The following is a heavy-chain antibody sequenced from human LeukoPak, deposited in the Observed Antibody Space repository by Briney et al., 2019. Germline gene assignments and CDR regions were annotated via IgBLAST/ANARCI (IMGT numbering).Heavy chain of an antibody. D-gene: IGHD1-26*01. V-gene: IGHV4-61*01. Sequence: LETLSLTCTVSGGSVSSASYYWSWIRQPPGRGLEWIGFIYYDGSTSYNPSLKSRVTLSVDTSKNQFSLKLSSVTAADSALYYCARILVGATTDYWGQGTLVTVSS. J-gene: IGHJ4*02. CDR1: GGSVSSASYY. CDR3: ARILVGATTDY. CDR2: IYYDGST.